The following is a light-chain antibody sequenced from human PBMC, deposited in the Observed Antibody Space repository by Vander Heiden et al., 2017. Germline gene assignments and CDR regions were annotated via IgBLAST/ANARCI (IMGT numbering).Light chain of an antibody. J-gene: IGLJ2*01. Sequence: QSALTHPHSVSGSPGQSVTISCTGTSSDVGDYNYVSWYQQHPGKAPKLMIYDVIRRPSGVPDRFSGSKSGNTASLTIAGLQVEDEADYFCCSYAGSYTVIFGGGTKLTVL. CDR1: SSDVGDYNY. V-gene: IGLV2-11*01. CDR3: CSYAGSYTVI. CDR2: DVI.